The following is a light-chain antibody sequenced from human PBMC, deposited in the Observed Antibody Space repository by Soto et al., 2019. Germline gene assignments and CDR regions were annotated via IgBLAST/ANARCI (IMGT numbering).Light chain of an antibody. Sequence: QPVLTQPPSASGTPGQRVTISCSGSSSNIGSNAVNWFQQLPGTAPKLLLYSNNQRPSGVPDRFSGSKSGTSASLAISGLQSEDEADYYCAAWDDSLSGYVFGTGTKLTVL. CDR1: SSNIGSNA. CDR3: AAWDDSLSGYV. J-gene: IGLJ1*01. V-gene: IGLV1-44*01. CDR2: SNN.